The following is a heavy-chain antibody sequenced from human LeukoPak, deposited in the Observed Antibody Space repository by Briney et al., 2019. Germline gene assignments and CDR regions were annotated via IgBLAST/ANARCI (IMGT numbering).Heavy chain of an antibody. CDR2: ISSSSSYV. CDR1: GFTFSSYS. D-gene: IGHD3-10*01. J-gene: IGHJ6*02. Sequence: GGSLRLSCAASGFTFSSYSMNWVRQAPGKGLEWVSSISSSSSYVYYADSVKGRFTISRDNAKNSLYLQMNSLRAEDTAVYYCARYGDYYGSGRTRYGMDVWGQGTTVTVSS. CDR3: ARYGDYYGSGRTRYGMDV. V-gene: IGHV3-21*01.